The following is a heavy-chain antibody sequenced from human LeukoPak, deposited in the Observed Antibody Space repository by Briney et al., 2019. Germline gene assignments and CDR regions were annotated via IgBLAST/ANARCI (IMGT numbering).Heavy chain of an antibody. J-gene: IGHJ4*02. V-gene: IGHV1-2*06. CDR1: GYTFTGYY. D-gene: IGHD3-22*01. CDR3: ARARYDSSGYYVGPLDY. Sequence: ASVKVSCKASGYTFTGYYMHWVRQAPGQGLEWMGRINPNSGGTNYAQKFQGRVTITADESTSTAYMELSSLRSEDTAVYYCARARYDSSGYYVGPLDYWGQGTLVTVSS. CDR2: INPNSGGT.